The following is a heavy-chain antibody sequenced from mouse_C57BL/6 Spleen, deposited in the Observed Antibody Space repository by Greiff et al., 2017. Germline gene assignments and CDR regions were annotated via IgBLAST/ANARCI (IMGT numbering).Heavy chain of an antibody. Sequence: VQLKESGPELVKPGASVKIPCKASGYTFTDYNMDWVKQSHGKSLEWIGDINPNNGGTIYNQKFKGKATLTVDKSSSTAYMELRSLTSEDTAVYYCARGTVVGSGMDYWGQGTSVTVSS. CDR2: INPNNGGT. CDR3: ARGTVVGSGMDY. CDR1: GYTFTDYN. J-gene: IGHJ4*01. D-gene: IGHD1-1*01. V-gene: IGHV1-18*01.